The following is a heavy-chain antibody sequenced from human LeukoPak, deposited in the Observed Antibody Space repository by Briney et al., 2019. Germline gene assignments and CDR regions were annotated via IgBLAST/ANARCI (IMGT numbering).Heavy chain of an antibody. CDR2: IYYSGST. J-gene: IGHJ5*02. Sequence: PSETLSLTCTVSGGSISSYYWSWIRQPPGKGLEWIGYIYYSGSTNYNPSLKSRVTVSVDTSKNQFSLKLSSVTAADTAAYYCARRVVRGANWFDPWGQGTLVTVSS. CDR1: GGSISSYY. D-gene: IGHD3-10*01. CDR3: ARRVVRGANWFDP. V-gene: IGHV4-59*08.